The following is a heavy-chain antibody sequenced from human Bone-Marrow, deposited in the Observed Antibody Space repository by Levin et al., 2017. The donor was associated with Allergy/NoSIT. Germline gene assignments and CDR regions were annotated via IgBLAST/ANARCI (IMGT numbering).Heavy chain of an antibody. Sequence: SETLSLTCTVSGDSISSYYWSWIRQPPGKGLEWIGYIYYTGSTNYNPSLKSRVTISVDTSKNQFSLKLSSVTAADTAVYYCARFHYDILIGYRSSFDYWGQGTLVTVSS. J-gene: IGHJ4*02. D-gene: IGHD3-9*01. CDR2: IYYTGST. V-gene: IGHV4-59*01. CDR3: ARFHYDILIGYRSSFDY. CDR1: GDSISSYY.